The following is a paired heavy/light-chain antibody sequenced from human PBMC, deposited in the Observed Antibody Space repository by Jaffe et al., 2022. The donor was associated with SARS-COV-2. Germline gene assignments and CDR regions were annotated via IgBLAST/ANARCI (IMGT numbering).Light chain of an antibody. CDR1: SSNIGSNT. V-gene: IGLV1-44*01. Sequence: QSVLTQPPSASGTPGQRVTISCSGSSSNIGSNTVNWYQQLPGTAPKLLIYSNNQRPSGVPDRFSGSKSGTSASLAISGLQSEDEADYYCAAWDDSLNGVGFGGGTKLTVL. J-gene: IGLJ2*01. CDR2: SNN. CDR3: AAWDDSLNGVG.
Heavy chain of an antibody. Sequence: QVQLVESGGGLVKPGGSLRLSCAASGFTFSDYYMSWIRQAPGKGLEWVSYISSSGSTIYYADSVKGRFTISRDNAKNSLYLQMNSLRAEDTAVYYCARADGQWLVQGYRYYFDYWGQGTLVTVSS. CDR1: GFTFSDYY. D-gene: IGHD6-19*01. V-gene: IGHV3-11*01. CDR2: ISSSGSTI. J-gene: IGHJ4*02. CDR3: ARADGQWLVQGYRYYFDY.